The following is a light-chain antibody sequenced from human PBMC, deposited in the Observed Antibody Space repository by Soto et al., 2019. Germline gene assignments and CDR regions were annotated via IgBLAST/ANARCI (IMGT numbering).Light chain of an antibody. CDR2: AAS. CDR3: QQYYSYPLT. J-gene: IGKJ4*01. Sequence: AIRMTQSPSSFSASTGDRVTITCRASQGISSYLAWYQQKPGKAPKLLIYAASTLQSGVPSRFSGSGSGTGFTLTISCLQSEDFATYYCQQYYSYPLTCGGGTKVEIK. V-gene: IGKV1-8*01. CDR1: QGISSY.